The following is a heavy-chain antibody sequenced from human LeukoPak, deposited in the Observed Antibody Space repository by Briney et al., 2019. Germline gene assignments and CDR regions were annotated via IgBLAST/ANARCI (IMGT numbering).Heavy chain of an antibody. D-gene: IGHD6-19*01. CDR2: IYPDDSDT. J-gene: IGHJ4*02. CDR1: WYRFTNYW. Sequence: GGSLEISFKSSWYRFTNYWIGRGRPMPGESLGWVGIIYPDDSDTRYSPSFQGQVTISVDKSISTAYLQWSSLKASDTAMYYCAKLGAYTSSWYGFVDYWGQGTLITVSS. CDR3: AKLGAYTSSWYGFVDY. V-gene: IGHV5-51*01.